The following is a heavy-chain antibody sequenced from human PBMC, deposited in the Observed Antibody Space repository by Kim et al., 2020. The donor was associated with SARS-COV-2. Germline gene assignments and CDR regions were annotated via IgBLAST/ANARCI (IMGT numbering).Heavy chain of an antibody. CDR2: INDSGSA. D-gene: IGHD6-13*01. V-gene: IGHV4-34*01. Sequence: SETLSLTCAVYGGSFSGYLWSWIRQPPGKGLEWIGEINDSGSAKSNSSLKSRVTISVDRSKNQFSLKLSSLTAADTAVYYCARNWAASGGYYFDSWGRGTPVTVSS. J-gene: IGHJ4*02. CDR3: ARNWAASGGYYFDS. CDR1: GGSFSGYL.